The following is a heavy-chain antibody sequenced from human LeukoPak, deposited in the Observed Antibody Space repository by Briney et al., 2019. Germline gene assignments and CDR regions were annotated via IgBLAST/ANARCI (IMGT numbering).Heavy chain of an antibody. V-gene: IGHV1-46*01. CDR2: INPSGGST. Sequence: GASVKVSCKASGYTFTSYYMHWVRQAPGQGLEWMGIINPSGGSTSYAQKFQGRVTMTRDMSTSTVYMELSSLRSEDTAVYYCARDRKVVGATSDGGSFDYWGQGTLVTVSS. J-gene: IGHJ4*02. D-gene: IGHD1-26*01. CDR1: GYTFTSYY. CDR3: ARDRKVVGATSDGGSFDY.